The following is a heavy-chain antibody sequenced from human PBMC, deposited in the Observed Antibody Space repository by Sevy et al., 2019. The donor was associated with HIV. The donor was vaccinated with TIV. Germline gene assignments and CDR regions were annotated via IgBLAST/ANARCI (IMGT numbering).Heavy chain of an antibody. D-gene: IGHD3-10*01. CDR1: AFTFSSYA. V-gene: IGHV3-30*08. Sequence: RGSLRLSCAASAFTFSSYAMHWVRQAPGKGLEWVAVISYDGNDKEYADSVKGRFTISRYNSKNTLYLQINSLRIEDTAVYYCARAQGVLLWFGEFPLWGPGTLVYVSS. CDR3: ARAQGVLLWFGEFPL. J-gene: IGHJ4*02. CDR2: ISYDGNDK.